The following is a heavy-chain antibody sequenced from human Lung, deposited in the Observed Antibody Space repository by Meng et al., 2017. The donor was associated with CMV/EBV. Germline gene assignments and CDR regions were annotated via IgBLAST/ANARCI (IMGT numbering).Heavy chain of an antibody. D-gene: IGHD2-2*02. CDR1: GFTFSSYA. J-gene: IGHJ6*02. Sequence: GEXXTISCAASGFTFSSYAMSWVRQAPGKGLEWVSAISGSGGSTYYADSVKGQFTIPRDNSKNTLYLQMNSLRAEDTAVYYCAKFRGCTEEGTSCYSFYYYYYGMDVXGQGXTVTVSS. CDR3: AKFRGCTEEGTSCYSFYYYYYGMDV. CDR2: ISGSGGST. V-gene: IGHV3-23*01.